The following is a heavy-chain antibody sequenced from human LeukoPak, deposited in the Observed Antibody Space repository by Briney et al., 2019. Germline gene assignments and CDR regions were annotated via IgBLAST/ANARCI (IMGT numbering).Heavy chain of an antibody. CDR2: IYYSGST. D-gene: IGHD3-22*01. CDR3: ARENSSGYYPPMAFDI. Sequence: SETLSLTCTVSGGSISSYYWSWIRQPPGKGLEWIGYIYYSGSTNYNPSLKSRVTISVDTSKNQLSLKLSSVTAADTAVYYCARENSSGYYPPMAFDIWGQGTMVTVSS. J-gene: IGHJ3*02. CDR1: GGSISSYY. V-gene: IGHV4-59*01.